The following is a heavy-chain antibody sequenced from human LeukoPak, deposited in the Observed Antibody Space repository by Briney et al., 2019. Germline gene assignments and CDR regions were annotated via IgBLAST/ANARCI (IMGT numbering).Heavy chain of an antibody. D-gene: IGHD3-3*01. CDR2: ISGSGGST. J-gene: IGHJ4*02. V-gene: IGHV3-23*01. Sequence: PGGSLRLSCAASKFTFSSYAMNWVRQASGKGLEGVSCISGSGGSTYYADSVKGRFTISRDNSKNTLYLQMNSLRAEDTAVYYCAKDRYAFWSTYSSNPFDYWGQGTLVTVSS. CDR1: KFTFSSYA. CDR3: AKDRYAFWSTYSSNPFDY.